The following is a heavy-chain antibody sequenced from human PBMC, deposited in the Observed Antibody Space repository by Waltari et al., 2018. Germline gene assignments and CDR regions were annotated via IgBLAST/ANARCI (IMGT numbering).Heavy chain of an antibody. J-gene: IGHJ4*02. Sequence: EVQLVESGGGLVQPGRALRLSCAASGFTCDDYAMHWVRQVPGKGREWVSGISWSSRNVGYADSVKGRFTISRDNAKNSLYLQMNSLRTEDTALYYCAKDISPLSGSYQAVYWGQGTLVTVSS. CDR3: AKDISPLSGSYQAVY. CDR2: ISWSSRNV. V-gene: IGHV3-9*01. D-gene: IGHD1-26*01. CDR1: GFTCDDYA.